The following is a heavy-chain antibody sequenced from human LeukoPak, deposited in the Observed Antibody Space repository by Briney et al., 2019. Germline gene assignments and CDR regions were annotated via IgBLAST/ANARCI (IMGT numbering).Heavy chain of an antibody. CDR2: IRSKANSYAT. Sequence: GGSLRLSCAASGFTFSGSAMHWVRQASGEGLEWVGRIRSKANSYATAYAASVKGRFTISRDDSKNTAYLQMNSLKTEDTAVYYCTRYGDSSGRPFDYWGQGTLVTVSS. CDR1: GFTFSGSA. D-gene: IGHD3-22*01. J-gene: IGHJ4*02. CDR3: TRYGDSSGRPFDY. V-gene: IGHV3-73*01.